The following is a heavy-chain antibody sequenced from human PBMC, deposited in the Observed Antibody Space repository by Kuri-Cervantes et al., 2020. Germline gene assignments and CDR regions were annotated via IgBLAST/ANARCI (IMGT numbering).Heavy chain of an antibody. Sequence: GESLKISCAASGFTFSSYAMHWVRQAPGKGLEWVAVISYDGSNKYYADSVKGRFTISRDDSKNTAYPQMNSLKTEDTAVYYCTRREQLVWDAFDIWGQGTMVTVSS. J-gene: IGHJ3*02. CDR3: TRREQLVWDAFDI. CDR2: ISYDGSNK. D-gene: IGHD6-13*01. CDR1: GFTFSSYA. V-gene: IGHV3-30-3*01.